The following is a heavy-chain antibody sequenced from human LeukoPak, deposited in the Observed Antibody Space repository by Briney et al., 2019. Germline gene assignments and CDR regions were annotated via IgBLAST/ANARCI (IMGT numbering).Heavy chain of an antibody. V-gene: IGHV1-46*03. Sequence: GASVKVSCKASGYTFTSYYMHWVRQAPGQGLEWMGISNPSGGSTSYAQKFQGRVTMTRDTSTSTVYMELSSLRSEDTAVYYCARGQDIVLMVYATHLYFDYWGQGTLVTVSS. CDR1: GYTFTSYY. J-gene: IGHJ4*02. CDR3: ARGQDIVLMVYATHLYFDY. D-gene: IGHD2-8*01. CDR2: SNPSGGST.